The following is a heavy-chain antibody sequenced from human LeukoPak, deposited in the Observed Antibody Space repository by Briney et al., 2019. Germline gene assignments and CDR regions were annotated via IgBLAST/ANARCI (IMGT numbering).Heavy chain of an antibody. Sequence: GGSLRLSRARSGLIFSNHWVHSARHAPGKGLVWVSRINIEGSTTDYADSVRGRFTISRDNAKNTLYLQMNSRTAEDTAVYYCVRSMSGRNDFWGQGTVVSVSS. V-gene: IGHV3-74*01. CDR1: GLIFSNHW. CDR3: VRSMSGRNDF. CDR2: INIEGSTT. D-gene: IGHD3-3*01. J-gene: IGHJ4*02.